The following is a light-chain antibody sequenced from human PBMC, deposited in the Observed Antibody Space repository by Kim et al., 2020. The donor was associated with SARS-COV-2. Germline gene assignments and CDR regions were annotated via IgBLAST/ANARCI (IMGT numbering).Light chain of an antibody. CDR3: QVWDSDSDHWV. V-gene: IGLV3-21*04. Sequence: SYELTQPPSVSVAPGKAARITCGGNNIGSKSVHWCQQKPGQAPVLVIYSDIDRPSGIPERFSGSNSANTATLTISRVEAGDEADYYCQVWDSDSDHWVFGGGTKLTVL. J-gene: IGLJ3*02. CDR1: NIGSKS. CDR2: SDI.